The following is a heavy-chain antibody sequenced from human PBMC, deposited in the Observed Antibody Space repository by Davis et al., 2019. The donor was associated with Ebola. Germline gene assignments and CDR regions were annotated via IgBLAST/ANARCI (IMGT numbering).Heavy chain of an antibody. CDR3: ARRTGGFSNWFDP. CDR1: GGSISSYY. Sequence: SETLSLTCTVSGGSISSYYWSWIRQPPGKGLEWIGYIYYSGSTNYNPSLKSRVTISVDTSKNHFSLNLNSVTAADTAVYYCARRTGGFSNWFDPWGQGTLVTVSS. V-gene: IGHV4-59*01. D-gene: IGHD7-27*01. CDR2: IYYSGST. J-gene: IGHJ5*02.